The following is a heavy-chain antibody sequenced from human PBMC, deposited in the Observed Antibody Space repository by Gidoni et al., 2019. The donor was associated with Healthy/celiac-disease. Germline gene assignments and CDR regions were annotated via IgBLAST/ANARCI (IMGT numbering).Heavy chain of an antibody. V-gene: IGHV3-23*01. CDR2: ISGSGGST. Sequence: EVQLLESGGGLVQPGGSLRLSCAASGFTFSSYAMSWVRQAPGKGLEWVSAISGSGGSTYYADSVKGRFTISRDNSKNTLYLQMNSLRAEDTAVYYCAKDRILVRDYYYYGMDVWGQGTTVTVSS. CDR1: GFTFSSYA. J-gene: IGHJ6*02. D-gene: IGHD3-10*01. CDR3: AKDRILVRDYYYYGMDV.